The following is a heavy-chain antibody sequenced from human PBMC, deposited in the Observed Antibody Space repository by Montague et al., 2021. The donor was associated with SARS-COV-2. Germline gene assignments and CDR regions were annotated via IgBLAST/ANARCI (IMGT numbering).Heavy chain of an antibody. Sequence: SETLSLTCTDSGGSISSGTYYWGWIRQPPGKGLEWIGYIYYRGNXXYNPSLKSRATIFVDTSKNQFSLQLSSVTAADTAVYYCARPHPYYDLLTANPFDVWGKGTRVTVSS. CDR1: GGSISSGTYY. D-gene: IGHD3-9*01. CDR3: ARPHPYYDLLTANPFDV. V-gene: IGHV4-39*01. J-gene: IGHJ3*01. CDR2: IYYRGNX.